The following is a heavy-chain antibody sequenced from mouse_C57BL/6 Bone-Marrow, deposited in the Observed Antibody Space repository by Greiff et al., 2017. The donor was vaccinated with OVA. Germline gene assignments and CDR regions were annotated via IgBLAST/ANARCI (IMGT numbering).Heavy chain of an antibody. CDR2: IDPANGNT. V-gene: IGHV14-3*01. D-gene: IGHD2-4*01. CDR3: ARRYYDYDDAMYY. Sequence: VHVKQSVAELVRPGASVKLSCTASGFNIKHTYMHWVKQRPEQGLEWIGRIDPANGNTKYAPKFQGKATITADTSSNTAYLQLSSLTSEDTAIYYCARRYYDYDDAMYYWGQGTSVTVSS. J-gene: IGHJ4*01. CDR1: GFNIKHTY.